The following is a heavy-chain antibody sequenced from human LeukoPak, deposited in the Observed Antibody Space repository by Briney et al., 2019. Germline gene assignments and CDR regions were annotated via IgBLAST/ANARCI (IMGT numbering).Heavy chain of an antibody. CDR3: AKPYCCGGSCYHSGYYYYYMDV. V-gene: IGHV3-23*01. J-gene: IGHJ6*03. CDR1: GFTFSIYA. CDR2: ISGSGGST. Sequence: HPGGSLRLSCAASGFTFSIYAMSWVRQAPGKGLEWVSAISGSGGSTYYADSVKGRFTISRDNSKNTLYLQMNSLRAEDTAVYYCAKPYCCGGSCYHSGYYYYYMDVWGKGTTVTVSS. D-gene: IGHD2-15*01.